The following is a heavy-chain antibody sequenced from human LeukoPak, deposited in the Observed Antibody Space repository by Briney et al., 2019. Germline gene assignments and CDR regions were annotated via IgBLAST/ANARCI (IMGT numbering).Heavy chain of an antibody. D-gene: IGHD4-17*01. J-gene: IGHJ4*02. V-gene: IGHV1-2*02. Sequence: GASVKVSCKASGYTFTGYYMHWVRQAPGQGLEWMGWINPNSGDTNSAQKFQGRVTMTRDTSISTAYMELSRLRSDDTAVYYCARGHTVTAFDYWGQGTLVTVSS. CDR1: GYTFTGYY. CDR2: INPNSGDT. CDR3: ARGHTVTAFDY.